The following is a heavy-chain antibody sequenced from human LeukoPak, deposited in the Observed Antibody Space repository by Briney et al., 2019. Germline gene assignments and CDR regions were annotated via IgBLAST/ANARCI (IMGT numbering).Heavy chain of an antibody. CDR3: ARDQTLRGFFDY. CDR1: GDSISSYY. V-gene: IGHV4-59*01. D-gene: IGHD3-10*01. J-gene: IGHJ4*02. CDR2: IYYSGST. Sequence: SETLSLTCTVSGDSISSYYWSWIRQPPGKGLEWIGYIYYSGSTNYNPSLKSRVTISVDTSKNQFSLKLNSVTAADTAVYYCARDQTLRGFFDYWGQGTLVTVSS.